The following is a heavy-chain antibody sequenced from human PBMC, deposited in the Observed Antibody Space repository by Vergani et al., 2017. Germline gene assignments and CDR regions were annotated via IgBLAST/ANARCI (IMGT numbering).Heavy chain of an antibody. J-gene: IGHJ4*02. CDR2: INPSGGST. D-gene: IGHD5-12*01. CDR1: GYTFTSYY. Sequence: QVQLVQSGAEVKKPGASVKVSCKASGYTFTSYYMHWVRQAPGQGLEWMGIINPSGGSTSYAQKFQGRVTMTRDTSTSTVYMELSSLRSEDTAVYYCARGDRGYSGYDTAPDYWGQGTLVTVSS. CDR3: ARGDRGYSGYDTAPDY. V-gene: IGHV1-46*01.